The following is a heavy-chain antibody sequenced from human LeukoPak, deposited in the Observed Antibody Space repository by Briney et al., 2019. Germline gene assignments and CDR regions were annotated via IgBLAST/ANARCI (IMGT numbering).Heavy chain of an antibody. V-gene: IGHV1-18*01. Sequence: ASVKVSCKASGYTFTSYGISWVRQAPGQGLEWMGWISAYNGNTNYAQKFQERVTITRDMSTSTAYMELSSLRSEDTAVYYCAADPNPDGVQVYWGQGTLVTVSS. J-gene: IGHJ4*02. CDR2: ISAYNGNT. CDR3: AADPNPDGVQVY. D-gene: IGHD1-14*01. CDR1: GYTFTSYG.